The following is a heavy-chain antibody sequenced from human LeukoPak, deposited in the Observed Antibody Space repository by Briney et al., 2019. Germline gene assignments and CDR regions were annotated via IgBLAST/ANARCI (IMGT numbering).Heavy chain of an antibody. CDR3: AKDLVGATSY. Sequence: AGGSLRFSCSASGFTFSRYAMHWVRQAPGKGLEYVSTISSNGGSTYYADSVKGRFTISRDNSKNTLYLQMNSLRAEDTAVYYCAKDLVGATSYWGQGTLVTVSS. V-gene: IGHV3-64*04. CDR1: GFTFSRYA. J-gene: IGHJ4*02. CDR2: ISSNGGST. D-gene: IGHD1-26*01.